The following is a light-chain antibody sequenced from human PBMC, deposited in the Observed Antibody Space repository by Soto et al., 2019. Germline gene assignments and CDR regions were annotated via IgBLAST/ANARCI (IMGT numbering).Light chain of an antibody. CDR2: ETS. CDR3: QPRSNWRIT. CDR1: QSVSSY. V-gene: IGKV3-11*01. J-gene: IGKJ4*01. Sequence: EIVLTQSPATLSLSPGERASLSCRASQSVSSYLGWYQQKPGQAPRLLIFETSSMATGVPARFGGSGSGTDFTLTISSLEPEDFAVYYCQPRSNWRITFGGGTKVEI.